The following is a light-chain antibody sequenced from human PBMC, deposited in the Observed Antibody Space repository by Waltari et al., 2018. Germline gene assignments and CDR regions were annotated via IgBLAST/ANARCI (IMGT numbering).Light chain of an antibody. Sequence: SYVLTQPPSVSVAPGQTARITCDGNKIGSKNVNWYQQKPGQAPVLVVYDAGDRPSGIPERFSGSNSGNTATLTISRVDAGDEADYYCQVWDSGSDHYVFGTVTKVTVL. CDR3: QVWDSGSDHYV. V-gene: IGLV3-21*02. CDR1: KIGSKN. J-gene: IGLJ1*01. CDR2: DAG.